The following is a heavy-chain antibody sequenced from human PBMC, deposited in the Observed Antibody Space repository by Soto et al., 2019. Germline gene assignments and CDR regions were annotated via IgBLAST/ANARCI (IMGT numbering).Heavy chain of an antibody. CDR2: IHYTGSP. CDR1: GDSIGSGGYY. CDR3: ARAGLGVFDY. V-gene: IGHV4-31*03. Sequence: QVQLQESGPGLVKASQTLSLTCTVSGDSIGSGGYYWNWIRQYPGEGLEWIGNIHYTGSPHYNPSLKSRVIISVDTSNNQFSLKLSSLTAADTAVYYCARAGLGVFDYWGQGTLVTVSS. D-gene: IGHD3-16*01. J-gene: IGHJ4*02.